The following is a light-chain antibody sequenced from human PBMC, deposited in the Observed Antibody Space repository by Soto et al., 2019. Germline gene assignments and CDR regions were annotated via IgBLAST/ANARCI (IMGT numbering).Light chain of an antibody. CDR3: SSYAGSYYV. CDR2: DVS. CDR1: SSDVGGYNY. V-gene: IGLV2-11*01. Sequence: QSALTQPRSVSGSPGQSVTISCTGTSSDVGGYNYVSWYQQRPGKAPKLMIYDVSKRPSGVPDRFSGSKSGNTASLTISGLQAEDEADYYCSSYAGSYYVFGTGTKVTVL. J-gene: IGLJ1*01.